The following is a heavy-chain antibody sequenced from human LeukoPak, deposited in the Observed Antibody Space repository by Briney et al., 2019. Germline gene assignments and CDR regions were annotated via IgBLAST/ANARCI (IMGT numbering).Heavy chain of an antibody. CDR1: GYTFTSYY. CDR3: ARGGYCSSTSCYLGLYYYYGMDV. D-gene: IGHD2-2*01. Sequence: ASVKVSCKASGYTFTSYYMHWVRQAPGQGLEWMGIINPSGGSTSYAQKFQGRVTMTRDTSTSTVYMELSSLRSEDTAVYYCARGGYCSSTSCYLGLYYYYGMDVWGQGTTVTVSS. CDR2: INPSGGST. V-gene: IGHV1-46*01. J-gene: IGHJ6*02.